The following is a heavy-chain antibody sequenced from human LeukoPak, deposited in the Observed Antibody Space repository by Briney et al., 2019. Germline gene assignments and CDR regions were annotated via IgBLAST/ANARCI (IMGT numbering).Heavy chain of an antibody. CDR2: FDPEDGET. CDR1: GYTLTELS. V-gene: IGHV1-24*01. Sequence: GASVKVSCKVSGYTLTELSMHWVRQAPGKGLEWMGGFDPEDGETIYAQKFQGRLTMTEDTSTDTAYMELSSLRSEDTAVYYCAAESPMTYYYDSRGAFDIWGQGTMVTVSS. D-gene: IGHD3-22*01. J-gene: IGHJ3*02. CDR3: AAESPMTYYYDSRGAFDI.